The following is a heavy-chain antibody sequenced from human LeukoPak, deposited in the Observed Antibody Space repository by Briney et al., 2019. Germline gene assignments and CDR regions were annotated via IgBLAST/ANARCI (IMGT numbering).Heavy chain of an antibody. J-gene: IGHJ4*02. Sequence: SETLSLTCTVSGGSISSYYWSWIRQPPGKGLEWIGYIYYSGSTNYNPSLKSRVTISVDTSKNRFSLKLSSVTAADTAVYYCARGTRIAVAGLTFDYWGQGTLVTVSS. CDR3: ARGTRIAVAGLTFDY. CDR1: GGSISSYY. V-gene: IGHV4-59*01. D-gene: IGHD6-19*01. CDR2: IYYSGST.